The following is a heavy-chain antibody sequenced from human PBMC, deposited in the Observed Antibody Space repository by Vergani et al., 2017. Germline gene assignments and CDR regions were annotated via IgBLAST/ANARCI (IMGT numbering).Heavy chain of an antibody. D-gene: IGHD6-13*01. CDR3: ARDXRNPSSSWYRGYYGMDV. J-gene: IGHJ6*02. CDR2: IYYSGST. V-gene: IGHV4-59*01. Sequence: QVQLQESGPGLVKPSETLSLTCTVSGGSISSYYWSWIRQPPGKGLEWIGYIYYSGSTNYNPSLKSRVTISVDTAKNQFSLKLSSVTAADTAVYYCARDXRNPSSSWYRGYYGMDVWGQGTTVTVSS. CDR1: GGSISSYY.